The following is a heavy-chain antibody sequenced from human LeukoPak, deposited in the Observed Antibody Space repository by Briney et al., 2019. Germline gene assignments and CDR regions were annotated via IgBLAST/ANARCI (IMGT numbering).Heavy chain of an antibody. Sequence: SETLSLTCTVSGGSISSYYWSWIRQPPGKGLEWIGYIYYSGSTNYNPSLKSRVTISIDTSKNQLSLKLSSVTAADTAVYYCARDRVAVAGYFDYWGQGTLVTVSP. V-gene: IGHV4-59*01. D-gene: IGHD6-19*01. CDR1: GGSISSYY. CDR2: IYYSGST. CDR3: ARDRVAVAGYFDY. J-gene: IGHJ4*02.